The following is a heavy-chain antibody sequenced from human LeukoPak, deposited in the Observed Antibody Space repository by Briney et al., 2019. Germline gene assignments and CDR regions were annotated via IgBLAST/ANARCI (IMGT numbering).Heavy chain of an antibody. CDR3: ARDGPDYGDFNWFAP. CDR2: IKQDGNEK. CDR1: GFTFSRYC. Sequence: PGGSLRLSCAASGFTFSRYCMSWVRQPPGKGLEWLATIKQDGNEKFYVDSVKGRFTISRDNAKNSLYLQMSSLRADDTAIYYCARDGPDYGDFNWFAPWGQGTLVTVSS. V-gene: IGHV3-7*01. J-gene: IGHJ5*02. D-gene: IGHD4-17*01.